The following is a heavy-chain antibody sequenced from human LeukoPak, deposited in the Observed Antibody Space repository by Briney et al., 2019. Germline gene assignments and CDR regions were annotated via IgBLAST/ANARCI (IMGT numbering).Heavy chain of an antibody. Sequence: GGSLRLSCAASGFTFSSYSMNWVRQAPGKGLEWVSSISSSSSYIYYADSVKGRFTLSRDNAKNSLYLQMNSLRAEDTAVYYCARDVYYYDTPHGWFDPWGQGTLVTVSS. CDR2: ISSSSSYI. V-gene: IGHV3-21*01. CDR3: ARDVYYYDTPHGWFDP. J-gene: IGHJ5*02. D-gene: IGHD3-22*01. CDR1: GFTFSSYS.